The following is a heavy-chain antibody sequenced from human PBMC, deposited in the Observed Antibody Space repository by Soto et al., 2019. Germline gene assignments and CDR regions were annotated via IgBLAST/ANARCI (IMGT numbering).Heavy chain of an antibody. J-gene: IGHJ4*02. V-gene: IGHV1-8*01. Sequence: QVQLVQSGAEVKKPGASVKVSCKASGYMFSNYDIIWVRQATGQGLEWMGWMNPDSDKTDYAQKFQGRVTMTGNTYISTAYMELTALTYEDTAIYYCARPGARYCGGDCYSSHWGQGTLVTVSS. CDR1: GYMFSNYD. CDR3: ARPGARYCGGDCYSSH. CDR2: MNPDSDKT. D-gene: IGHD2-21*02.